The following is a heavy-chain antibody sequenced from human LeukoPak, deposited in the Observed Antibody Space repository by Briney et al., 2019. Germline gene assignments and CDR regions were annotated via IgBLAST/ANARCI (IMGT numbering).Heavy chain of an antibody. V-gene: IGHV1-2*02. J-gene: IGHJ4*02. CDR2: INPNSGGT. CDR1: GYTFTGYY. Sequence: ASVEVSCKASGYTFTGYYMHWVRQAPGQGLEWMGWINPNSGGTNYAQKFQGRVTMTRDTSISTAYMELSRLRSDDTAVYYCASGPYYYGSGSPFDYWGQGTLVTVSS. D-gene: IGHD3-10*01. CDR3: ASGPYYYGSGSPFDY.